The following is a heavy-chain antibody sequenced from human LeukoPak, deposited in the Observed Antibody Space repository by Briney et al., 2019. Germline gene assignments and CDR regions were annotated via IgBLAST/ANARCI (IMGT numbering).Heavy chain of an antibody. Sequence: PGGSLRLSCAASGFTFSSYWMHWVRQAPGKGLVWVSRINSDGGSTSYADSVKGRFTISRDNAKTTLYLQMNSLRAEDTAMYYCARGRRDYYDSVDYWGQGTLVTVSS. V-gene: IGHV3-74*01. CDR2: INSDGGST. CDR3: ARGRRDYYDSVDY. D-gene: IGHD3-22*01. CDR1: GFTFSSYW. J-gene: IGHJ4*02.